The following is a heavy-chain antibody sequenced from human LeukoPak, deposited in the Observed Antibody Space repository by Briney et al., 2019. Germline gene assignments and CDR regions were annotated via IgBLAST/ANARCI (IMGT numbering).Heavy chain of an antibody. V-gene: IGHV3-30-3*01. J-gene: IGHJ4*02. CDR1: GFTFSSYA. Sequence: PGRSLRLSCAASGFTFSSYAMHWVRQAPGKGLEWVAVISYDGSNKYYADSVKGRFTISRDNSKNTLYLQMNSLRAEDTAVYFCTIAAIWGSYRIGYWGQGTLVAVSS. D-gene: IGHD3-16*02. CDR3: TIAAIWGSYRIGY. CDR2: ISYDGSNK.